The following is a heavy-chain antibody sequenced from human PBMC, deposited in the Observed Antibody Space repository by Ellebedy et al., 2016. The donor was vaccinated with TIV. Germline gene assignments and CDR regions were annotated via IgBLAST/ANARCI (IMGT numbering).Heavy chain of an antibody. Sequence: GGSLRLXXAGSGFAFHSFGFNWVRQAPGKGLEWISSISSSGNSLYYADSVKGRFTISRDNAQSSLSLQLNNLRAEDTAVYYCARDVRGGTGYYFSWGQGTLVTVSS. J-gene: IGHJ1*01. D-gene: IGHD2/OR15-2a*01. CDR3: ARDVRGGTGYYFS. CDR1: GFAFHSFG. CDR2: ISSSGNSL. V-gene: IGHV3-21*01.